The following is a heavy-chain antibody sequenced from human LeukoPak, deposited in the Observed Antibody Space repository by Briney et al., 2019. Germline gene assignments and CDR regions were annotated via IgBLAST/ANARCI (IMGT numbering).Heavy chain of an antibody. Sequence: GGSLRLSCAASGFIFSGNYMSWVRQAPGKGLEWVSVIRAGGSTSYADSVKGRFTISRDNSKNTLYLQMNSLRDEDTAVYYCAREGSYDTSGYNDALDIWGQGTMVTVSA. J-gene: IGHJ3*02. CDR3: AREGSYDTSGYNDALDI. D-gene: IGHD3-22*01. V-gene: IGHV3-53*01. CDR2: IRAGGST. CDR1: GFIFSGNY.